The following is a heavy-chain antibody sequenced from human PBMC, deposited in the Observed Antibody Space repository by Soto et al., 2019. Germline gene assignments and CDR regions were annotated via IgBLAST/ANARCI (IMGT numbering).Heavy chain of an antibody. CDR1: GFTFSSYA. J-gene: IGHJ6*02. V-gene: IGHV3-23*01. Sequence: PGGSLRLSCAASGFTFSSYAMSWVRQAPGKGLEWVSAISGSGGSTYYADSVKGRFTISRDNSKNTLYLQMNSLRAEDTAVYYCAKTHCSSTSCYSLGYYYYGMDVWGQGTTVTVSS. CDR2: ISGSGGST. CDR3: AKTHCSSTSCYSLGYYYYGMDV. D-gene: IGHD2-2*02.